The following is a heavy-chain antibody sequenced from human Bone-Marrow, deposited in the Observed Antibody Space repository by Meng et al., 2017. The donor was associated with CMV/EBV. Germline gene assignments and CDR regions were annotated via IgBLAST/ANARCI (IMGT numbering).Heavy chain of an antibody. CDR2: INPNSGIT. J-gene: IGHJ6*01. CDR3: ARHREPYSGSQRLYYAMDV. D-gene: IGHD1-1*01. Sequence: ASVKVSCKASGYTFTDHYMYWVRQAPGQGLEWMGWINPNSGITYYAQKFQGRVTMTRDTSISTAYMELSRVRSDDTAVYYCARHREPYSGSQRLYYAMDVWGQGTTVTVSS. V-gene: IGHV1-2*02. CDR1: GYTFTDHY.